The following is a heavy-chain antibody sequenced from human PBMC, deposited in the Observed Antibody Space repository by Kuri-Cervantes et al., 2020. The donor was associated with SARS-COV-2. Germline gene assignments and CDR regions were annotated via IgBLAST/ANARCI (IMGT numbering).Heavy chain of an antibody. CDR2: INPKSGAS. J-gene: IGHJ6*03. D-gene: IGHD2-2*02. CDR3: VKDVVSTFCAWGNCYISSYMDV. V-gene: IGHV1-2*02. CDR1: GYTFIGYY. Sequence: VKVSCKASGYTFIGYYMHWVRQAPGQGLEWMGWINPKSGASSYAQKFQGRVTMTRATSINTVYMELSTLRSDDTAVYFCVKDVVSTFCAWGNCYISSYMDVWGRGTTVTVSS.